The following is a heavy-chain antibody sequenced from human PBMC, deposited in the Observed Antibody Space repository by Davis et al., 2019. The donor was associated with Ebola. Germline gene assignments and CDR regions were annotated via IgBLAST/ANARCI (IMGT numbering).Heavy chain of an antibody. V-gene: IGHV4-34*01. CDR2: INHSGST. D-gene: IGHD6-13*01. Sequence: SETLSLTCAVYGGSFSGYYWSWIRQPPGKGLEWIGEINHSGSTNYNPSLKSRVTISVDTSKKQLSLKLSSVTAADTAVYYCARGYSSSWLVYYYYGMDVWGQGTTVTVSS. CDR1: GGSFSGYY. CDR3: ARGYSSSWLVYYYYGMDV. J-gene: IGHJ6*02.